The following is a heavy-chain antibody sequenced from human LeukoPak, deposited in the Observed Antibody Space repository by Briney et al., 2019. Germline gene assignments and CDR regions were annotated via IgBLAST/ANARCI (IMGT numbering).Heavy chain of an antibody. V-gene: IGHV3-7*01. Sequence: GGCLRLSCASSGLTLSDYLMSGVRQAPGKGLEGVANIKPDGGHQNYVDSVTGRFTISRDNAKNTLYLKMNSLRVEDTAIYYCASTFPYCGGGSCALGGQGTLVTVSS. CDR1: GLTLSDYL. D-gene: IGHD2-15*01. J-gene: IGHJ4*02. CDR3: ASTFPYCGGGSCAL. CDR2: IKPDGGHQ.